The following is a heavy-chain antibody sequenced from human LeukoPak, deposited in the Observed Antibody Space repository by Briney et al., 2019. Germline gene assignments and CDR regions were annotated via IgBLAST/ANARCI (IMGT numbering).Heavy chain of an antibody. V-gene: IGHV4-34*01. D-gene: IGHD3-10*01. J-gene: IGHJ5*02. CDR3: ARYGSGSYPPYNWFDP. Sequence: SETLSLTCAVYGGSLSAYYWTWIRQPPGKGLEWIGEINHGGSTNYNPSLKSRVTISIDTSKNQFSLKLSSVTAADTAVYYCARYGSGSYPPYNWFDPWGQGTLVTVSS. CDR1: GGSLSAYY. CDR2: INHGGST.